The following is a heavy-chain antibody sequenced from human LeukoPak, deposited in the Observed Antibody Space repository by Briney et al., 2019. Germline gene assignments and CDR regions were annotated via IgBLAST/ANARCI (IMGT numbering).Heavy chain of an antibody. CDR1: GYIFTNYW. D-gene: IGHD2-15*01. J-gene: IGHJ1*01. CDR3: ASLEVIATTPEYFQH. CDR2: IYPGDSDT. V-gene: IGHV5-51*01. Sequence: GESLKISCKTSGYIFTNYWIGWVRQTPGKGLEWMGIIYPGDSDTRYSPSFQGQVTISADKSISTAYLQWSSLKASDTAMYYCASLEVIATTPEYFQHWGQGTLVTVSS.